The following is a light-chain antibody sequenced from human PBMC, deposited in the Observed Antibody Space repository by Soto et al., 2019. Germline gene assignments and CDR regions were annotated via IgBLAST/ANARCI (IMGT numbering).Light chain of an antibody. CDR2: GAS. Sequence: EIWLTQSPATLSLSPGEGATLSCRASQTFGGGYIAWYQQKPGQAPRLLMSGASTRAAGTPDRFSGFASGRDFTLTISRLEPGDFAVYYCQQNLSSPISFGGGTRADIK. J-gene: IGKJ4*01. CDR1: QTFGGGY. CDR3: QQNLSSPIS. V-gene: IGKV3-20*01.